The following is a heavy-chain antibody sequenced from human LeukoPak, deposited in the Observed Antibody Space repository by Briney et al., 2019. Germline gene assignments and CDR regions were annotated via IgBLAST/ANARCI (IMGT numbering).Heavy chain of an antibody. CDR2: ISYDGSNK. D-gene: IGHD4-17*01. Sequence: GGSLRLSCAASGFTFSSYAMHWVRQAPGKGLEWVAVISYDGSNKYYADSVKGRFTISRDNSKNTLYLQMNSLKAEDTAVYYCARDFPLMTTVTTWFHYWGQGTLVTVSS. V-gene: IGHV3-30-3*01. CDR1: GFTFSSYA. J-gene: IGHJ4*02. CDR3: ARDFPLMTTVTTWFHY.